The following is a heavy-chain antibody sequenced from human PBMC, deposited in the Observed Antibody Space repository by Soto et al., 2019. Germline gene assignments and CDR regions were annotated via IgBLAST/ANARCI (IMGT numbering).Heavy chain of an antibody. CDR3: ARKPLAAAGTYYYYGMDV. CDR2: IYHSGST. D-gene: IGHD6-13*01. J-gene: IGHJ6*02. Sequence: LSLTCAVSGGSISSSNWWSWVRQPPGKGLEWIGEIYHSGSTNYNPSLKSRVTISVDKSKNQFSLKLSSVTAADTAVYYCARKPLAAAGTYYYYGMDVWGQGTTVTVSS. CDR1: GGSISSSNW. V-gene: IGHV4-4*02.